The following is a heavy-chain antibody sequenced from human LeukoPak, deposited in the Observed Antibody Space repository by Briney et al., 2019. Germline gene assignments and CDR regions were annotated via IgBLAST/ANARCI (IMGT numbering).Heavy chain of an antibody. D-gene: IGHD3-9*01. V-gene: IGHV3-23*01. Sequence: GEALKIACAASGFAFSNYAMSWVRQAPGKGREWVSAITGSGGDAYYADSVKGRFTISRDNSKNTVFLQMNSLRAEDTAVYYCAKWGDYDVLSGYYVSDYWGQGTLVTVSS. CDR2: ITGSGGDA. CDR3: AKWGDYDVLSGYYVSDY. CDR1: GFAFSNYA. J-gene: IGHJ4*02.